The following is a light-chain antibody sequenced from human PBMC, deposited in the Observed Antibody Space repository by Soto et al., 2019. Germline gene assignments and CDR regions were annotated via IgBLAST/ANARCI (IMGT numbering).Light chain of an antibody. Sequence: DLQMTQSPSSLSASVGDRVTITCQASQGIGNSLNWYQQRPGKAPKLLIYAASNLETGVPSRFSGRGSGTDFTFTISSLQPEDIATYYCQHYDDLPGFGPGTKVNIK. CDR2: AAS. CDR1: QGIGNS. V-gene: IGKV1-33*01. CDR3: QHYDDLPG. J-gene: IGKJ3*01.